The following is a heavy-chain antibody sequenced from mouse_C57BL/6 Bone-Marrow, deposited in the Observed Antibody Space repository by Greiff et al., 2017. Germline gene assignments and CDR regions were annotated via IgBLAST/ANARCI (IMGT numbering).Heavy chain of an antibody. Sequence: EVQGVESGAELVRPGASVKLSCTASGFNIKDDYMHWVKQRPEQGLEWIGWIDPENGDTEYAPKFQGKATITADTSSNTAYLQLSSLTSEDTAVYYCTTCFITTVVAHFDYWGQGTTLTVSS. CDR2: IDPENGDT. D-gene: IGHD1-1*01. J-gene: IGHJ2*01. CDR1: GFNIKDDY. V-gene: IGHV14-4*01. CDR3: TTCFITTVVAHFDY.